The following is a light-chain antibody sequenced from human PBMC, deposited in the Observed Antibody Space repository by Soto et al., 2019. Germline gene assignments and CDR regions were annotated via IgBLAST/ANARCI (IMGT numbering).Light chain of an antibody. Sequence: EIVLTQSPGTLSLSPGERATLSCRASQSVDSTYLAWYQQKPGQAPRLLIFGASYRATGIPARFSGSGSGTEFNLTISSLQSEDFAVYFCQQYDDWLRLTFGGGTKVDNK. J-gene: IGKJ4*01. CDR3: QQYDDWLRLT. CDR2: GAS. CDR1: QSVDSTY. V-gene: IGKV3D-15*01.